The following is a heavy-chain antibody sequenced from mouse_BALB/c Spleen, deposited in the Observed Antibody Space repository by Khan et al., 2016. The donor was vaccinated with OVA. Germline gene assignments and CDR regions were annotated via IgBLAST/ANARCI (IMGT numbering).Heavy chain of an antibody. CDR2: ISYSGRT. CDR1: GYSITSDYA. J-gene: IGHJ3*01. CDR3: VRGRAY. V-gene: IGHV3-2*02. Sequence: VQLQQSGPGLVKPSLSLSLTCTVTGYSITSDYAWNWIRQFPGHKLEWMGYISYSGRTSYTPSLKSRISITRDPSKHQFFLQLNSVTTEDTATYFCVRGRAYWGQGTLVTVSA. D-gene: IGHD3-3*01.